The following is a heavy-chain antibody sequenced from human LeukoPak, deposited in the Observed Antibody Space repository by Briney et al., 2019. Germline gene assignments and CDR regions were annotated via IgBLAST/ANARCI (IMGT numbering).Heavy chain of an antibody. CDR2: VIPLFRTP. CDR1: GGTFNTYA. Sequence: SVKVSCTAYGGTFNTYAFSWVRQAPRPGLEWMGGVIPLFRTPNHPQRLHPSLTITASESTTIFALELRGPTSDDTAVYFCARAPHLTTVSSDYYYYFMDLWGTGTMVTVSS. CDR3: ARAPHLTTVSSDYYYYFMDL. D-gene: IGHD4-17*01. V-gene: IGHV1-69*01. J-gene: IGHJ6*03.